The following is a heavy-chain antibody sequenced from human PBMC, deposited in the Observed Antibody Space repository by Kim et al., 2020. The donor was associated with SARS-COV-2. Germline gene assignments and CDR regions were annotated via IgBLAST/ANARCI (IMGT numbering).Heavy chain of an antibody. V-gene: IGHV1-8*01. CDR3: ARGPRRYSGYED. J-gene: IGHJ4*02. Sequence: ASVKVSCKASGYTFTSYDINWVRQATGQGLEWMGWMNPNSGNTGYAQKFQGRVTMTRNTSISTAYMELSSLRSEDTAVYYCARGPRRYSGYEDWGQGTLVTVSS. D-gene: IGHD5-12*01. CDR2: MNPNSGNT. CDR1: GYTFTSYD.